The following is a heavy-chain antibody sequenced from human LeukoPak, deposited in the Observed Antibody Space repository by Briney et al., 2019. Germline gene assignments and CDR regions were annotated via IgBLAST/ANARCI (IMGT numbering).Heavy chain of an antibody. CDR1: GVSISSGGND. CDR3: ARVDPTDGYSGYYFDY. Sequence: SQTLSLTCTVSGVSISSGGNDWRWLRQYSGKGLEWIGYIYYSGSTYYNPSLKSRVTISVDTSKNQFSLKLSSVTAADTAVYYCARVDPTDGYSGYYFDYWGQGTLVTVSS. J-gene: IGHJ4*02. V-gene: IGHV4-31*03. CDR2: IYYSGST. D-gene: IGHD5-12*01.